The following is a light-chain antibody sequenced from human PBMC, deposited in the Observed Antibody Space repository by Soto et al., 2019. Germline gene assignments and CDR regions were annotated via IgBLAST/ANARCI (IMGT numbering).Light chain of an antibody. J-gene: IGKJ5*01. Sequence: DIVMTQSPLSLSVTPGESASISCRASQSLLQSNGYKYLDWYLQRPGQSPQLLIYLGSNRAHGVPERFSGSGTGTDLTLKISRVEADDVGVYYCMQALQTPITFGQGTRLEIK. V-gene: IGKV2-28*01. CDR1: QSLLQSNGYKY. CDR2: LGS. CDR3: MQALQTPIT.